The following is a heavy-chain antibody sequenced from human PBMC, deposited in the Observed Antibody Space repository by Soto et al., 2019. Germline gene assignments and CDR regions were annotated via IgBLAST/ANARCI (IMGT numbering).Heavy chain of an antibody. D-gene: IGHD3-16*02. CDR2: IKQDGSEK. Sequence: PGGSLRLSCAASGFTFSSYWMSWVRQAPGKGLEWVANIKQDGSEKYYVDSVKGRFTISRDNAKNSLYLQMNSLRAEDTAVYYCARERIMITFGGGIVLDAFDIWGQGTMVTVSS. CDR3: ARERIMITFGGGIVLDAFDI. CDR1: GFTFSSYW. V-gene: IGHV3-7*01. J-gene: IGHJ3*02.